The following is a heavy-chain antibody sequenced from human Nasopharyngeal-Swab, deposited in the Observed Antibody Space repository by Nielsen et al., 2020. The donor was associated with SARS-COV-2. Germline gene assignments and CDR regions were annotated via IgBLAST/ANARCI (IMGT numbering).Heavy chain of an antibody. CDR2: IYHSGST. V-gene: IGHV4-4*02. D-gene: IGHD2-8*01. Sequence: SETLSLTCAVSGGSISSSNWWSWVRQPSGKGLEWIGEIYHSGSTNYNPSLTSRVTISVDKSKNQFSLKLRSVTAADTAVFYCARHMLGGPTAFDIWGQGTVVTVSS. J-gene: IGHJ3*02. CDR3: ARHMLGGPTAFDI. CDR1: GGSISSSNW.